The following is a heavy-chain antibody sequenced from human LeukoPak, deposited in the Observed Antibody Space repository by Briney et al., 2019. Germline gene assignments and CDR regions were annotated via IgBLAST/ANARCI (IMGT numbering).Heavy chain of an antibody. Sequence: ASVKVSCKASGYTFTSYYMHWVRQAPGQGLEWMGIINPSGGSTSYAQKFQGRVSMTRDTSTSTVYMELSSLGSEDTAVYYCARDRGIVVVPAVDYYYYYGMDVWGQGTTVTVSS. CDR2: INPSGGST. V-gene: IGHV1-46*01. J-gene: IGHJ6*02. CDR3: ARDRGIVVVPAVDYYYYYGMDV. CDR1: GYTFTSYY. D-gene: IGHD2-2*01.